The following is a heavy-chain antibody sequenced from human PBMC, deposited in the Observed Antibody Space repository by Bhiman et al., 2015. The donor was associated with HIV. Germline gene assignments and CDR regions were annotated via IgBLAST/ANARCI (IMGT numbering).Heavy chain of an antibody. CDR2: IWYDGSNK. Sequence: QVHLVESGGGVVQPGRSLRLSCAASGFTFSTYGMHWVRQAPGKGLQWVAVIWYDGSNKYYADSVKGRFTISRGNSKNTLYLQMNSLRAEDTAVYYCAKDSELLSSYGVFDIWGQGTMVTVSS. CDR3: AKDSELLSSYGVFDI. V-gene: IGHV3-33*06. CDR1: GFTFSTYG. J-gene: IGHJ3*02. D-gene: IGHD1-26*01.